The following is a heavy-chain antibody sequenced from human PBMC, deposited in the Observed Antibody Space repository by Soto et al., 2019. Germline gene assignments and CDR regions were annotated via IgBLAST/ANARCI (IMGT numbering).Heavy chain of an antibody. V-gene: IGHV4-59*01. J-gene: IGHJ4*02. CDR2: IYYSGST. D-gene: IGHD3-10*01. Sequence: ASETLSLTCTVSGGSISSYYWSWIRQPPGKGLEWIGYIYYSGSTNYNPSLKSRVTISVDTSKNQFSLKLSSVTAADTAVYYCASAGSPLYYFDYWGQGTLVTVSS. CDR3: ASAGSPLYYFDY. CDR1: GGSISSYY.